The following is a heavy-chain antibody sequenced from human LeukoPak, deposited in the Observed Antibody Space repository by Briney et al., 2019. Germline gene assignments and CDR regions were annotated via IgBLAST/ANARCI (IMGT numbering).Heavy chain of an antibody. CDR3: AIHPRQWLVVEFDY. CDR1: GFTFSSYA. Sequence: PGGSLRLSCAASGFTFSSYAMSWVRQAPGKGLEWVSAISGSGGSTYYADSVKGRFTISRDNSKNTLYLQMNSLRAEDTAVYYCAIHPRQWLVVEFDYWGQGTLVTVSS. J-gene: IGHJ4*02. D-gene: IGHD6-19*01. CDR2: ISGSGGST. V-gene: IGHV3-23*01.